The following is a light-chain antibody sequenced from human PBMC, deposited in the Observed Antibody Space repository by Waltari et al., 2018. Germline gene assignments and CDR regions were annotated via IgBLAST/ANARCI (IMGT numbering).Light chain of an antibody. J-gene: IGKJ2*01. CDR1: QSVSSN. V-gene: IGKV3-15*01. Sequence: EIVMTQSPATLSVSPGERAPLSCRASQSVSSNLAWYQQKPGQAPRLLIYGASTRATGIPVSFSGSGSGTEFTLTISSLQSEDFAVYYCQQYNTWPPYTFGQGTKLEIK. CDR3: QQYNTWPPYT. CDR2: GAS.